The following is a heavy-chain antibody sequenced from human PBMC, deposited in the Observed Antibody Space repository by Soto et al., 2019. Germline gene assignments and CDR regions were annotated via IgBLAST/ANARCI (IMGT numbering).Heavy chain of an antibody. CDR1: GFTFSSYA. CDR2: FSASGGGS. J-gene: IGHJ4*02. CDR3: AKSFTPLPGSLMGVLYXDL. D-gene: IGHD1-26*01. V-gene: IGHV3-23*01. Sequence: PGGSLRLSCAASGFTFSSYAMSWVRQAPGKGLEWVSAFSASGGGSYYADSVVGRFSISRDNSKNTLHLQMNSLRAEDTAVYYCAKSFTPLPGSLMGVLYXDLWGLGTLVTVSS.